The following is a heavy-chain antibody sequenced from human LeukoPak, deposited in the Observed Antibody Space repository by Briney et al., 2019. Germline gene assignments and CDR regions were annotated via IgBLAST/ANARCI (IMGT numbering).Heavy chain of an antibody. Sequence: SETLSLTCTVSGGSIGSSTYYWAWVRQPPGKGLEWIASIYYSGTTYYNPSLKSRVTISVYTSRNQFSLNLSPVTAADTAVYYCARGYGAAAFYYYYYMDVWGKGTTVTVSS. CDR2: IYYSGTT. CDR3: ARGYGAAAFYYYYYMDV. J-gene: IGHJ6*03. CDR1: GGSIGSSTYY. D-gene: IGHD6-13*01. V-gene: IGHV4-39*07.